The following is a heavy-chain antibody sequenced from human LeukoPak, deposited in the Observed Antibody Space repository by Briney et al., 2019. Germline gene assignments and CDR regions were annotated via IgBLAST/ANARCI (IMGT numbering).Heavy chain of an antibody. CDR3: AKAALYDSSGYYYY. CDR2: ISGSGGST. D-gene: IGHD3-22*01. Sequence: QAGGSLRLSCAASGFTFSSYAMSWVRQAPGKGLEWVSAISGSGGSTYYADSVKGRFTISRDNSKNTLYLQMNSLRAEDTAVYYCAKAALYDSSGYYYYWGQGTLVTVSS. V-gene: IGHV3-23*01. CDR1: GFTFSSYA. J-gene: IGHJ4*02.